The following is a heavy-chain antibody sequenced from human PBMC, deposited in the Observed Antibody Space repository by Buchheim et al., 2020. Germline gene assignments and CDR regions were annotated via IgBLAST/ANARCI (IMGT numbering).Heavy chain of an antibody. D-gene: IGHD3-10*01. V-gene: IGHV4-30-4*01. CDR1: GGSISSGDYY. CDR3: ARDFRDYYDSGSYYTGNYFDY. CDR2: IYYTGST. Sequence: QVQLQESGPGLVKPSQTLSLTCTVSGGSISSGDYYWSWIRQPPGKGLEWIGYIYYTGSTYYNPSLKSRVTISMDTSKTQFSLKLSSVTAADTAVYYCARDFRDYYDSGSYYTGNYFDYWGQGTL. J-gene: IGHJ4*02.